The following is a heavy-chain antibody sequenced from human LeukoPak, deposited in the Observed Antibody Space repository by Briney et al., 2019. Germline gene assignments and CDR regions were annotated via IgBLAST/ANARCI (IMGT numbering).Heavy chain of an antibody. CDR1: GFTFSTYG. V-gene: IGHV3-33*01. CDR2: VWYDGSNK. D-gene: IGHD2-2*03. CDR3: ASGSGH. Sequence: GGSLRLSCAASGFTFSTYGMHWVRQAPGKGLEWVAVVWYDGSNKYYADSVKGRFTISRDNSKNTLFLQMNSLRAEDTAVFYCASGSGHWGQGTLVTVSS. J-gene: IGHJ4*02.